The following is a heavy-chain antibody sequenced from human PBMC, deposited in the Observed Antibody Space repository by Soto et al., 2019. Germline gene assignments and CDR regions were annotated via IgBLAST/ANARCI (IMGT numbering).Heavy chain of an antibody. J-gene: IGHJ6*03. D-gene: IGHD6-19*01. CDR1: GLTFSNAW. V-gene: IGHV3-15*01. CDR3: TTRIAVAGNNYYYYYMDV. Sequence: GGSLNLSCAASGLTFSNAWMGWVRKAPGKGRKWVGRIKSKTDGGTTDYAAPVKGRFTISRDDSKNTLYLQMNSLKTEDTAVYYCTTRIAVAGNNYYYYYMDVWGKGTTVTVSS. CDR2: IKSKTDGGTT.